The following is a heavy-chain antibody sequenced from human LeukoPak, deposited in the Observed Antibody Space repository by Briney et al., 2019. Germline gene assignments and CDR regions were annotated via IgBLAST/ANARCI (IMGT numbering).Heavy chain of an antibody. CDR1: GYTFTGYY. Sequence: GASVKVSCKASGYTFTGYYMHWVRQAPGQGLEWMGWINPNSGGTNYAQKFQGRVTLTRDTSISTAYMELSSLISDDTAMYYCVRGSEMTTVTTSFYWGQGTLITVSS. J-gene: IGHJ4*02. D-gene: IGHD4-17*01. CDR3: VRGSEMTTVTTSFY. V-gene: IGHV1-2*02. CDR2: INPNSGGT.